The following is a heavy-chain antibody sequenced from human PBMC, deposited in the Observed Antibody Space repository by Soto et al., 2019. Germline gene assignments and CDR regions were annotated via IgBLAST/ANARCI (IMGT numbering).Heavy chain of an antibody. J-gene: IGHJ4*02. V-gene: IGHV3-74*01. CDR2: INSDGSST. D-gene: IGHD2-15*01. Sequence: EVQLAESGGGLVQPGGSLRLSCAASGFTFSSYWMHWVRQAPGKGLVWVSRINSDGSSTSYADSVKGRFTISRDNAKNTLYLQMNSLRAEDTAVYYCARVYCSGGSCYPLDYWGQGTLVTVSS. CDR3: ARVYCSGGSCYPLDY. CDR1: GFTFSSYW.